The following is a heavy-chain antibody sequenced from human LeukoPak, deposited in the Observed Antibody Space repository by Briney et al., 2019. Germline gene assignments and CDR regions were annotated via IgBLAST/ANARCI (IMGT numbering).Heavy chain of an antibody. CDR3: ARDRGGWLRSTGEFDY. CDR1: GGFISSYY. V-gene: IGHV4-59*01. J-gene: IGHJ4*02. Sequence: PSETLSLTCTVSGGFISSYYWSWIRLPPGKGLECIGYIYYSGSTNYNPSLKSRVTISVDTSKNQFSLKLSSVTAADTAVYYCARDRGGWLRSTGEFDYWGQGTLVTVSS. CDR2: IYYSGST. D-gene: IGHD5-12*01.